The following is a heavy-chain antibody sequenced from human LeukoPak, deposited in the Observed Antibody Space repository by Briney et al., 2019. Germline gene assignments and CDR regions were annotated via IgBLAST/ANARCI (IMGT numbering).Heavy chain of an antibody. V-gene: IGHV4-59*01. D-gene: IGHD2-2*01. J-gene: IGHJ6*02. CDR3: ARIILAYCTSASCLEFYGMDV. CDR1: GGSIRSDY. CDR2: IYYSGST. Sequence: SETLSLTCTVSGGSIRSDYWTWIWQPPGKGLEWIGYIYYSGSTNYNPSLKSRVTISADTSKNQFSLKLRSVTAADTAVYYCARIILAYCTSASCLEFYGMDVWGQGTTVTVSS.